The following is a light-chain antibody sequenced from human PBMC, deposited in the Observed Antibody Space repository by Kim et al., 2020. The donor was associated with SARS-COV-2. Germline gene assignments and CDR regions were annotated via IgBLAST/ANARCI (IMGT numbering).Light chain of an antibody. CDR2: GAS. J-gene: IGKJ2*01. V-gene: IGKV3-20*01. Sequence: EIVLTQSPGTLSLSPGERATLSCRASQSVSSNYLAWYQQKPGQAPRLLIHGASSRATGIPDRFSGSGSGTDFTLTISRLEPEDFAVYYCQQYGTSPPYTFGHGTKLEI. CDR1: QSVSSNY. CDR3: QQYGTSPPYT.